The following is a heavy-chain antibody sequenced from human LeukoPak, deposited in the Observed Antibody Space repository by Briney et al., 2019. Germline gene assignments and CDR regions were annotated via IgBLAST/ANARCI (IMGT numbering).Heavy chain of an antibody. J-gene: IGHJ5*02. CDR2: IRYDGRSE. V-gene: IGHV3-30*02. CDR1: GSTFSNYA. CDR3: AKGGYYDTTAYHYIDP. D-gene: IGHD3-22*01. Sequence: GGSLRLSCAASGSTFSNYAMHWVRQAPGKGLEWVAFIRYDGRSEYYANSVKGRFTISRDNSNNTLYLQMNSLTAGDTAVFYCAKGGYYDTTAYHYIDPWGQGTLVTVSS.